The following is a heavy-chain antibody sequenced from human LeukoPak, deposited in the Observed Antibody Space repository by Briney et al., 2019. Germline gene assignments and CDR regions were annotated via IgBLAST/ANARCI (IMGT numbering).Heavy chain of an antibody. Sequence: NSSETLSLTCTVSGDSISSSNCYWGWIRQPPGKGLEWIGGIYFSGGTYYNASLKSRVTISVDTSKNQFSLKLSSVTAADTAVYYCARQTGSGLFSLPGGQGTLVTVSS. V-gene: IGHV4-39*01. D-gene: IGHD3-10*01. J-gene: IGHJ4*02. CDR3: ARQTGSGLFSLP. CDR2: IYFSGGT. CDR1: GDSISSSNCY.